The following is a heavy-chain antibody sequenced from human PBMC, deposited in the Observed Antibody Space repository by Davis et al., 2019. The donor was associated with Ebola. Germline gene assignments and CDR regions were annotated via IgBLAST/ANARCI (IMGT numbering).Heavy chain of an antibody. D-gene: IGHD2-2*02. V-gene: IGHV4-59*04. J-gene: IGHJ6*02. CDR1: GFTFSSYA. Sequence: ESLKISCAASGFTFSSYAMSWIRQPPGKGLEWIGYIYHSGSTYYNPSLKSRVTISVDTSKNQFSLKLSSVTAADTAVYYCASLGYCSSTSCYNYYGNYFLGMDVWGQGTTVTVSS. CDR2: IYHSGST. CDR3: ASLGYCSSTSCYNYYGNYFLGMDV.